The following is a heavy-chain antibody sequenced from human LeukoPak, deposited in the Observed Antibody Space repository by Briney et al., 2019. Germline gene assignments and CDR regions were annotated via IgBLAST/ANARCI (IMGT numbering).Heavy chain of an antibody. D-gene: IGHD3-10*01. V-gene: IGHV3-7*01. Sequence: PGGSLRLSCTASGFTFSTYWMMWVRQAPGKGLEWVANIKQDGSETYYVDSVKGRFTISRDNSKNTLYLQMNSLRAEDTAVYYCARDSRGPIIGYFDYWGQGTLVTVSS. CDR2: IKQDGSET. J-gene: IGHJ4*02. CDR3: ARDSRGPIIGYFDY. CDR1: GFTFSTYW.